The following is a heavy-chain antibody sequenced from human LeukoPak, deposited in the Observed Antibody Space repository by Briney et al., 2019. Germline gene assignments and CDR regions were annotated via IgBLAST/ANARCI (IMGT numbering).Heavy chain of an antibody. J-gene: IGHJ4*02. V-gene: IGHV3-30*18. CDR3: AKDWDPDY. CDR2: ISYDGSDK. Sequence: GGSLRLSCAASGFTFSSYGMHWGRQAPGKGLEWVAVISYDGSDKYYADSVKGRFTISRDNSKNTLYLQMNSLRAEDTAVYYCAKDWDPDYWGQGTLVTVSS. CDR1: GFTFSSYG. D-gene: IGHD1-26*01.